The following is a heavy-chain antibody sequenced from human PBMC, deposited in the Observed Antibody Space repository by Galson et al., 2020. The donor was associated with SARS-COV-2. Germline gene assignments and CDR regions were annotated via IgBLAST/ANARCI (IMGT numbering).Heavy chain of an antibody. CDR2: ISSSSSYI. J-gene: IGHJ6*02. V-gene: IGHV3-21*01. D-gene: IGHD2-2*01. Sequence: GSLRLSCAASGFTFSSYSMNWVRQAPGKGLEWVSSISSSSSYIYYADSVKGRFTISRDNAKNSLYLQMNSLRAEDTAVYYCARDVIGVAPMDVWGQGTTVTVSS. CDR3: ARDVIGVAPMDV. CDR1: GFTFSSYS.